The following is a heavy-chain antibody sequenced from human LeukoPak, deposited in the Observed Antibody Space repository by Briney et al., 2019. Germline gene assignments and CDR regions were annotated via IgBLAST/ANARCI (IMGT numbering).Heavy chain of an antibody. D-gene: IGHD2-2*02. CDR2: ISAYNGNT. J-gene: IGHJ4*02. CDR3: ARDIKDIVVVPAAIWEGGFDY. Sequence: GASVKASCKASGYTFTSYGISWVRQAPGQGLEWMGWISAYNGNTNYAQKLQGRVTMTTDTSTSTAYMELRSLRSDDTAVYYCARDIKDIVVVPAAIWEGGFDYWGQGTLVTVSS. V-gene: IGHV1-18*01. CDR1: GYTFTSYG.